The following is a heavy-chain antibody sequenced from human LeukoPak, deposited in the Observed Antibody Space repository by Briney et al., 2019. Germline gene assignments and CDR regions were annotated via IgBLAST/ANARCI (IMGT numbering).Heavy chain of an antibody. Sequence: ASVKVSCKASGYTFTSYGISWVRQAPGQGLEWMGRISAYNGNTNYAQKLQGRVTMTTDTSTSTAYMELRSLRSDDTAVYYCARGALILTGYPYYFDYWGQGTLVTVSS. CDR2: ISAYNGNT. CDR3: ARGALILTGYPYYFDY. V-gene: IGHV1-18*01. J-gene: IGHJ4*02. D-gene: IGHD3-9*01. CDR1: GYTFTSYG.